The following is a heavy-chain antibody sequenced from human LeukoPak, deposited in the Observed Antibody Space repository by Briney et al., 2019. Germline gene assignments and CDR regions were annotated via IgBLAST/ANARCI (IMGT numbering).Heavy chain of an antibody. CDR1: GGSISSGGYS. J-gene: IGHJ4*02. D-gene: IGHD4-11*01. Sequence: SETLSLICAVSGGSISSGGYSWSWIRQPPGKGLEWIGYIYHSGSTYYNPSLKSRVTISVDRSKNQFSLKLSSVTAADTAVYYCARYQDYRYYFDYWGQGTLVTVSS. CDR2: IYHSGST. V-gene: IGHV4-30-2*01. CDR3: ARYQDYRYYFDY.